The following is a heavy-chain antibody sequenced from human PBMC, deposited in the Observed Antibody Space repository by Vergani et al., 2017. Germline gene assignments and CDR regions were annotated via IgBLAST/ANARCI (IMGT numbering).Heavy chain of an antibody. Sequence: QVQLVQSGAEVKKPGASVKVSCKASGYTFTSYDINWVRQATGQGLEWMGWMNPNSGNTGYAQKFQGRVTMTRNTSISTAYMELSSLRSEDKAVYYCARVPDYAHCGGDCYPFDYWGQGTLVTVSS. CDR2: MNPNSGNT. V-gene: IGHV1-8*01. CDR1: GYTFTSYD. D-gene: IGHD2-21*02. J-gene: IGHJ4*02. CDR3: ARVPDYAHCGGDCYPFDY.